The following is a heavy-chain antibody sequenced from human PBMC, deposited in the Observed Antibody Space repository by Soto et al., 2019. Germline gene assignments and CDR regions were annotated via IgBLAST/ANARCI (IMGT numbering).Heavy chain of an antibody. Sequence: GGSLRLSCTASGFTFGDYAMSWFRQAPGKGLEWVGFIRSKAYGGTTEYAASVKGRFTISRDDSKSIAYLQMNSLKTEDTAVYYCTRAISGWYTWFDYWGQGTLVTVSS. CDR1: GFTFGDYA. CDR3: TRAISGWYTWFDY. D-gene: IGHD6-19*01. V-gene: IGHV3-49*03. J-gene: IGHJ4*02. CDR2: IRSKAYGGTT.